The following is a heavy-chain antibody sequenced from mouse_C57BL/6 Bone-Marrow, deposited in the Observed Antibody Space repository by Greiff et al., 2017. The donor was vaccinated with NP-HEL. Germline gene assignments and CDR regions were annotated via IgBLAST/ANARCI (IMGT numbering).Heavy chain of an antibody. Sequence: EVQLQQSGPSLVRPSQTLSLTCIVTGFSINSDCYWIWIRQFPGNKLEYIGYTFYSGITYYNPSLESRTYITRDTSKNQFSLKLSSVTTEDTATYYCARGYDYDGGPYYAMDYWGQGTSVTVSS. V-gene: IGHV3-3*01. J-gene: IGHJ4*01. CDR1: GFSINSDCY. D-gene: IGHD2-4*01. CDR3: ARGYDYDGGPYYAMDY. CDR2: TFYSGIT.